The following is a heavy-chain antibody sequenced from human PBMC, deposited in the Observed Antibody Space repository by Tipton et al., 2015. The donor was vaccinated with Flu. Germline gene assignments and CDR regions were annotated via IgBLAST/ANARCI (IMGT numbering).Heavy chain of an antibody. J-gene: IGHJ4*02. CDR2: MHTSGST. Sequence: TLSLTCTVSGGSMSSYYWAWIRQPAGKGREWIGRMHTSGSTKYNPSLESRVTMSVDTSNNHFYLKLRSVTAADTAVYFCSRGPDNAKTLTWGRGILVTVSS. D-gene: IGHD1-1*01. V-gene: IGHV4-4*07. CDR3: SRGPDNAKTLT. CDR1: GGSMSSYY.